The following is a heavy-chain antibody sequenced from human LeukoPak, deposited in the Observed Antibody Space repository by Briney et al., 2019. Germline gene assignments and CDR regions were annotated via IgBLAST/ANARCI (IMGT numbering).Heavy chain of an antibody. V-gene: IGHV5-51*01. Sequence: PGESLKISCKGSGYSFTSYWIGWVRQMPGKGLEWMGIVFPGDSDIRYGPSFQGQVTISADKSISTAYLQWSSLKASDTAMYYCARQVMRGISHFQDWGQGTLVTVSS. J-gene: IGHJ1*01. D-gene: IGHD1-1*01. CDR2: VFPGDSDI. CDR1: GYSFTSYW. CDR3: ARQVMRGISHFQD.